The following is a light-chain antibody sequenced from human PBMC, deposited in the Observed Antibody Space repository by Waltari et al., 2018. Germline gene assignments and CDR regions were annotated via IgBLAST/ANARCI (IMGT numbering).Light chain of an antibody. CDR1: QGINKA. CDR2: STS. V-gene: IGKV1-27*01. CDR3: QQDYTTPLT. Sequence: DIQMTQSPYSLSASIGDRVTVTCRASQGINKALSWYQQRPGIAPTLLIYSTSTLQTGVSSRFSGSGSGTDFTLTISSLQPEDVATYYCQQDYTTPLTFGGGTKVEIK. J-gene: IGKJ4*01.